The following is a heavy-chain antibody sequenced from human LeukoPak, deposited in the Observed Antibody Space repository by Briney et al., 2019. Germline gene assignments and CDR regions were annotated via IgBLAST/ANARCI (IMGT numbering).Heavy chain of an antibody. Sequence: SETLSLTCAVYGGSFSGYYWSWIRQPPGKGLEWIGEINHSGSTNYNPSLKSRVTISVDTSKNQFSLKLSSVTAADTAVYYCARVTMGYYYDSSGYHTNDYYFDYWGQGTLVTVSS. CDR1: GGSFSGYY. J-gene: IGHJ4*02. V-gene: IGHV4-34*01. D-gene: IGHD3-22*01. CDR3: ARVTMGYYYDSSGYHTNDYYFDY. CDR2: INHSGST.